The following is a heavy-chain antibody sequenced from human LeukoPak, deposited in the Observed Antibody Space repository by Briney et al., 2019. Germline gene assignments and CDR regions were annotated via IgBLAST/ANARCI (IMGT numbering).Heavy chain of an antibody. D-gene: IGHD5-24*01. CDR2: FDPEDGGT. V-gene: IGHV1-24*01. CDR1: GYTLTELS. CDR3: ATGRRDGYNYGGYYGMDV. Sequence: ASVKVSCKVSGYTLTELSMHWVRQAPGKGLEWMGGFDPEDGGTIYAQKFQGRVTMTEDTSTDTAYMELSSLRSEDTAVYYCATGRRDGYNYGGYYGMDVWGQGTTVTVSS. J-gene: IGHJ6*02.